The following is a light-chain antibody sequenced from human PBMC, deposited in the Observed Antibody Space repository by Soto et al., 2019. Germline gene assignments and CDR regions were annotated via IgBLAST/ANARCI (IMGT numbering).Light chain of an antibody. CDR2: WAS. Sequence: DIVMTQSPDSLAVSLGERATINCKSSQSVLYSSNNKNYLGWYQQKPGQTPKLLIYWASTRDSGVPDRFSGSGSGTDFTLTISSLQAEDVAVYYCQQYYSTPPVTFGPGTKVDIK. J-gene: IGKJ3*01. CDR3: QQYYSTPPVT. V-gene: IGKV4-1*01. CDR1: QSVLYSSNNKNY.